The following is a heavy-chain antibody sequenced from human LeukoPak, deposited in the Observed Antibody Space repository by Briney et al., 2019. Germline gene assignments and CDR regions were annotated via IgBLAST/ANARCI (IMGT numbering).Heavy chain of an antibody. CDR2: ISGGGGST. D-gene: IGHD6-13*01. J-gene: IGHJ6*02. CDR3: ARDYSSSWYPFYYYYYGMDV. Sequence: GGSLRLSCAASGFTFINYAMSWVRQAPGKGLEWVSGISGGGGSTYYADSVKGRFTISKDNSKNTLYLQMNSLRAEDTAVYYCARDYSSSWYPFYYYYYGMDVWGQGTTVTVSS. V-gene: IGHV3-23*01. CDR1: GFTFINYA.